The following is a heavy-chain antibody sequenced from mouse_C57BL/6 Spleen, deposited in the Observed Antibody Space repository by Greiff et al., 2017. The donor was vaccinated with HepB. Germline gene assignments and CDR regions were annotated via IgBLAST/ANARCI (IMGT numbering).Heavy chain of an antibody. V-gene: IGHV1-80*01. D-gene: IGHD1-1*01. J-gene: IGHJ3*01. Sequence: QVHVKQSGAELVKPGASVKISCKASGYAFSSYWMNWVKQRPGKGLERIGQIYPGDGDTNYNGKFKGKATLTADKSSSTAYMQLSSLTSEDSAVYFCARSTTVALRGAYWGQGTLVTVSA. CDR2: IYPGDGDT. CDR3: ARSTTVALRGAY. CDR1: GYAFSSYW.